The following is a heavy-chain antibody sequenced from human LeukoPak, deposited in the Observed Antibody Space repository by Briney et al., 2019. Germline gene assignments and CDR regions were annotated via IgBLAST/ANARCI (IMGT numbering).Heavy chain of an antibody. D-gene: IGHD6-6*01. J-gene: IGHJ4*02. CDR3: ARLTGQVRRAPHSSSSQTADY. CDR1: GFTFSSYA. Sequence: PGGSLRLSCAASGFTFSSYAMHWVRQAPGKGLEWVGNIKHDGSEKYYVGSVKGRFTISRDNAKNSLYLQMNILRAEDTAVYYCARLTGQVRRAPHSSSSQTADYWGQGTLVTVSS. V-gene: IGHV3-7*01. CDR2: IKHDGSEK.